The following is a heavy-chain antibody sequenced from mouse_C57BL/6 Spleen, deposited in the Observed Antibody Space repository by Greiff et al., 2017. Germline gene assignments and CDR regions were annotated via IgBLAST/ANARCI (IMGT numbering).Heavy chain of an antibody. CDR2: INPSSGYT. CDR3: ARNDGYDPFAY. D-gene: IGHD2-2*01. Sequence: VQLQQSGAELARPGASVKMSCKASGHTFTSYTMHWVKQRPGQGLDWIGYINPSSGYTKYNQKFKDKATLTADKSSSTAYMQLSRLTSEDSAVYYCARNDGYDPFAYWGQGTLVTVSA. V-gene: IGHV1-4*01. J-gene: IGHJ3*01. CDR1: GHTFTSYT.